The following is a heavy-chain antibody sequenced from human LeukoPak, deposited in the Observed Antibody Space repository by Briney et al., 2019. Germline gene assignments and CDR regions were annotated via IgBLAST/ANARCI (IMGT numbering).Heavy chain of an antibody. J-gene: IGHJ4*02. CDR3: AREVVGGWYRLDY. CDR2: MNPNSSNT. D-gene: IGHD6-19*01. V-gene: IGHV1-8*01. CDR1: GYTFTSYG. Sequence: ASVKVSCKASGYTFTSYGINWVRQATGQGLEWMGWMNPNSSNTGYAQKFQGRVTMTRNTSIGTAYMELSSLRSDDTAVYYCAREVVGGWYRLDYWGQGTLVTVSS.